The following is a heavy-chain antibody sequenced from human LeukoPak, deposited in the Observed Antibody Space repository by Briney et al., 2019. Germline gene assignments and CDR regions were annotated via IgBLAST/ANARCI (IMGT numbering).Heavy chain of an antibody. CDR2: INSDGSVT. J-gene: IGHJ5*02. CDR1: GFTFSRYW. Sequence: GGSLRLSCAASGFTFSRYWMHSVRQAPGKGLVWVSRINSDGSVTNYADSVKGRFTISRDNAKNTLYLQMNSLRGEDTAVYYCTRVPNWVVPWGQGTLVTVPS. V-gene: IGHV3-74*01. CDR3: TRVPNWVVP.